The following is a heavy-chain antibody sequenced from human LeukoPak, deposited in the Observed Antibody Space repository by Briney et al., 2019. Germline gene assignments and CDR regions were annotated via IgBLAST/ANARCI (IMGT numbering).Heavy chain of an antibody. Sequence: SSETLSLTCTVSGGSISSYYWSWIRQPPGKGLEWIGYIYYSGSTNYNPSLKSRVTISVDTSKNQFSLKPSSVTAADTAVYYCARVEAYYDILTGYYHWFDPWGQGTLVTVSS. V-gene: IGHV4-59*01. J-gene: IGHJ5*02. CDR3: ARVEAYYDILTGYYHWFDP. CDR2: IYYSGST. CDR1: GGSISSYY. D-gene: IGHD3-9*01.